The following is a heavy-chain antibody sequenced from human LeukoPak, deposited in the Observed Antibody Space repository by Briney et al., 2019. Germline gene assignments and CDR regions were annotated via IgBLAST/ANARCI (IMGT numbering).Heavy chain of an antibody. D-gene: IGHD1-1*01. Sequence: ASVKVSCKASGYTFTSYGISWVRQAPGQGLEWMGWISAYNGNTNYAQKPQGRVTMTTDTSTSTAYMELRSLRSDDTAVYYCARVHRLTPIYGLDVWGQGTTVIVSS. J-gene: IGHJ6*02. CDR2: ISAYNGNT. V-gene: IGHV1-18*01. CDR1: GYTFTSYG. CDR3: ARVHRLTPIYGLDV.